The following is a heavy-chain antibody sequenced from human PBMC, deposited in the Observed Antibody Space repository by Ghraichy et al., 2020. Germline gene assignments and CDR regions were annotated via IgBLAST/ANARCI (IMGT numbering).Heavy chain of an antibody. CDR2: ISGSGGST. CDR1: GFTFSSYA. Sequence: GGSLRLSCAASGFTFSSYAMSWVRQAPGKGLEWVSAISGSGGSTYYADSVKGRFTISRDNSKNTLYLQMNSLRAEDTAVYYCAANSIFGVALYGMDVWGQGTTVTVSS. CDR3: AANSIFGVALYGMDV. V-gene: IGHV3-23*01. D-gene: IGHD3-3*01. J-gene: IGHJ6*02.